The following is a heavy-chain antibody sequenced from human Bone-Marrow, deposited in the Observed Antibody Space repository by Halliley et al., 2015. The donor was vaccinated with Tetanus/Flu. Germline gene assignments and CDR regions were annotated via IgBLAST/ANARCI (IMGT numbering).Heavy chain of an antibody. CDR3: ARDNGIAVAEFDY. V-gene: IGHV4-61*08. CDR1: GGSVSSGDSN. D-gene: IGHD6-19*01. J-gene: IGHJ4*02. CDR2: IYYTGST. Sequence: TLSLTCTVSGGSVSSGDSNWSWIRQPPGKGLEWIGFIYYTGSTNYNATLKSRIAMSLDTSKNQFSLKVRSVTAADTAVYCCARDNGIAVAEFDYWGQGTLVTVSS.